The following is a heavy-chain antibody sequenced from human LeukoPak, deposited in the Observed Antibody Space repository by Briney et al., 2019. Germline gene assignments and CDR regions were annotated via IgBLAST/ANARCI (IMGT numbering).Heavy chain of an antibody. Sequence: GSLRLSCAASGFTFSSYSMNWVRQAPGKGLEWVSSISSSSSYIYYADSVKGRFTISRDNAKNSLYLQMNSLRAEDTAVYYCARLPRLLWFGDLSDNWFDPWGQGTLVTVSS. CDR3: ARLPRLLWFGDLSDNWFDP. V-gene: IGHV3-21*01. D-gene: IGHD3-10*01. CDR2: ISSSSSYI. J-gene: IGHJ5*02. CDR1: GFTFSSYS.